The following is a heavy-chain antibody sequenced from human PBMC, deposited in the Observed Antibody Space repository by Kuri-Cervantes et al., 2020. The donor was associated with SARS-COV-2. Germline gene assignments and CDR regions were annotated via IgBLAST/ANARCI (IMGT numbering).Heavy chain of an antibody. V-gene: IGHV1-24*01. CDR3: ARAPNSRYCSSTSCYFDY. CDR1: GYTLTELS. D-gene: IGHD2-2*01. J-gene: IGHJ4*02. CDR2: FDPEDGET. Sequence: ASVKVSCKVSGYTLTELSMHWVRQAPGKGLEWMGGFDPEDGETIYAQKFQGRVTMTEDTSTDTAYMELSSLRSEDTAVYYCARAPNSRYCSSTSCYFDYWGQGTLVTVSS.